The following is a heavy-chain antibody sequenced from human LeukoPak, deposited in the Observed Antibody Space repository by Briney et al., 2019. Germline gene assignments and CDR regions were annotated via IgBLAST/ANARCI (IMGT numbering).Heavy chain of an antibody. CDR3: AKAFYPGYYSYMAV. V-gene: IGHV4-59*01. CDR1: GGSISPYY. J-gene: IGHJ6*03. CDR2: IYYSGST. D-gene: IGHD3-3*02. Sequence: SETLSLSCTVSGGSISPYYWSWIRQPPGKGLEWIGYIYYSGSTNYNPSLKSRVTISVDTSKNQFSLKLSSVTAADTAVYYCAKAFYPGYYSYMAVWGKGTTVTVSS.